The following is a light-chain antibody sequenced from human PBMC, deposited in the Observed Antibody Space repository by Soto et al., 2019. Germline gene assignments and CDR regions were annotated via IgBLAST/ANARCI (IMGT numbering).Light chain of an antibody. V-gene: IGKV3-15*01. CDR2: GAS. CDR1: QSVSSN. CDR3: QQYNNWPET. J-gene: IGKJ1*01. Sequence: EVLMTQSPAPLSVSPGERATLSCRASQSVSSNLAWYQQKPGQAPRLLIYGASTRATGIPARFSGSGSGTEFTLTISRLQSEDFAVYYCQQYNNWPETFGQGTKVDIK.